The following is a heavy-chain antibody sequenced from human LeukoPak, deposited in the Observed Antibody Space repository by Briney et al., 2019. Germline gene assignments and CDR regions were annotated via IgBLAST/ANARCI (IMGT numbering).Heavy chain of an antibody. CDR1: GFTFSSYA. D-gene: IGHD3-10*01. V-gene: IGHV3-30-3*01. J-gene: IGHJ3*02. CDR3: ARDWYGSGSYLYPDGAFDI. Sequence: PGGSLRLSCAASGFTFSSYAMHWVRQAPGKGLEWVAVISYDGSNKYYADSVKGRFTISRDNSKNTLYLQMNSLRAEDTAVYYCARDWYGSGSYLYPDGAFDIWGQGTMVTVSS. CDR2: ISYDGSNK.